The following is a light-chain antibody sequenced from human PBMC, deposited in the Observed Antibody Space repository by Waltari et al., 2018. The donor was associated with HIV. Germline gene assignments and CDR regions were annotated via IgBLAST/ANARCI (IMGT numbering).Light chain of an antibody. CDR3: SLYMGGGIWV. CDR2: STN. J-gene: IGLJ3*02. CDR1: SGSVSASYC. V-gene: IGLV8-61*01. Sequence: QTVVTQEPSFSVSPGGTVTLTCGLSSGSVSASYCPSWYQQTPGQGPRTLIYSTNTRSSGGPDRFSGSILGNKAALTITGAQADDESVYYCSLYMGGGIWVFGGGTKLTVL.